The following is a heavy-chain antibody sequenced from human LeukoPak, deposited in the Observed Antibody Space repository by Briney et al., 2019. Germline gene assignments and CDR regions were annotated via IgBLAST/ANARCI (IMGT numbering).Heavy chain of an antibody. V-gene: IGHV4-34*01. CDR2: INHSGST. J-gene: IGHJ4*02. D-gene: IGHD2-15*01. CDR1: GGSFSGYY. Sequence: SETLSLTCAVHGGSFSGYYWSWIRQPPGKGLEWIGEINHSGSTNYNPSLKSRVTISVDTSKNQFSLKLSSVIAADTAVYYCAGAALISGVVAATHWGQGTLVTVSS. CDR3: AGAALISGVVAATH.